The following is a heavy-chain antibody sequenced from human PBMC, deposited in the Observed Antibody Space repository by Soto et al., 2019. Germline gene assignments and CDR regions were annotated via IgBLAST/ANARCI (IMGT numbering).Heavy chain of an antibody. J-gene: IGHJ4*02. CDR1: GASVNDYY. D-gene: IGHD1-26*01. V-gene: IGHV4-34*01. Sequence: QVQLQQWGAGLLQSSETLSLTCAVYGASVNDYYWTWIRQSPGKGLEWIGEIHYNGRTNYNPSLRSRVTISLQTSKPQFSLKLSSVTAADTAVYYCARRGGGGYPFYFDSWGQGTLVTVSS. CDR3: ARRGGGGYPFYFDS. CDR2: IHYNGRT.